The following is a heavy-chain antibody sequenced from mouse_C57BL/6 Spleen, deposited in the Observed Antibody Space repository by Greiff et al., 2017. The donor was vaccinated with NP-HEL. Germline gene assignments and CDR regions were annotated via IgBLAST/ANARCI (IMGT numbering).Heavy chain of an antibody. Sequence: VQLKQSGPELVKPGASVKISCKASGYSFTDYNMNWVKQSNGKSLEWIGVINPNYGTTSYNQKFKGKATLTVDQSSSTAYMQLNSLTSEDSAVYYCARTAQATLYYAMDYWGQGTSVTVSS. D-gene: IGHD3-2*02. CDR1: GYSFTDYN. CDR2: INPNYGTT. V-gene: IGHV1-39*01. J-gene: IGHJ4*01. CDR3: ARTAQATLYYAMDY.